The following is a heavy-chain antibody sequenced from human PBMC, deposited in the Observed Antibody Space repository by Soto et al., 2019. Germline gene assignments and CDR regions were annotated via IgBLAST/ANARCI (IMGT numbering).Heavy chain of an antibody. CDR2: IIPIFGTA. J-gene: IGHJ4*02. CDR3: ERYTFGGVIADYYFDY. V-gene: IGHV1-69*06. Sequence: QVQLVQAGAEVKKPGSSVKVSCKASGGTFSSYAISWVRQAPGQGLEWMGGIIPIFGTANYAQQFQGRVTITADKSTSTAYMELSSLRSEDTAVYYCERYTFGGVIADYYFDYWGQGTLVTVSS. D-gene: IGHD3-16*02. CDR1: GGTFSSYA.